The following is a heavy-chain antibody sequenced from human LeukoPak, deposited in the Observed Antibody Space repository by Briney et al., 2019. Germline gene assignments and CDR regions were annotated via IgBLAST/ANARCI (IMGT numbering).Heavy chain of an antibody. CDR1: VFTFSTYG. Sequence: GGSLRLSCAASVFTFSTYGFHWVRQAPGKGLEWVAFIPSDGSDNYYANSVKGRFTISRDNSKNTLYLQMNSLRSEDTAVYYCAKGLGDYDLFRLGYWGQGTLVTVSS. CDR2: IPSDGSDN. D-gene: IGHD4-17*01. J-gene: IGHJ4*02. V-gene: IGHV3-30*02. CDR3: AKGLGDYDLFRLGY.